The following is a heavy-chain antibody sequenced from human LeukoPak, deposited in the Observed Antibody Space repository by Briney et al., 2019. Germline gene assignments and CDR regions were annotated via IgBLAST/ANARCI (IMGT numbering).Heavy chain of an antibody. Sequence: ASVKVSCKASGYTFTSYYMHWVRQAPGQGPEWMGIINPSGGSTDYAQKFQGRVSLTRDTSTSTAYMELRSLRSDDTAVYYCARAWLGLTGDGYTADNWFDPWGQGTLVTVSS. CDR2: INPSGGST. V-gene: IGHV1-46*01. J-gene: IGHJ5*02. CDR3: ARAWLGLTGDGYTADNWFDP. D-gene: IGHD5-24*01. CDR1: GYTFTSYY.